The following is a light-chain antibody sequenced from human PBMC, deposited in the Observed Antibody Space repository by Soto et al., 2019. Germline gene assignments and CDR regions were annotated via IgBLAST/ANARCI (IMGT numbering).Light chain of an antibody. CDR1: SSNIGAGYD. CDR2: GNS. J-gene: IGLJ2*01. CDR3: QSYDSSLSGSVV. V-gene: IGLV1-40*01. Sequence: QLVLTQPPSVSGAPGQRVTISRTGSSSNIGAGYDVHWYQQLPGTAPKLLIYGNSNRPSGVPDRFSGSKSGTSASLAITGLQAEDEADYYCQSYDSSLSGSVVFGGGTKLTVL.